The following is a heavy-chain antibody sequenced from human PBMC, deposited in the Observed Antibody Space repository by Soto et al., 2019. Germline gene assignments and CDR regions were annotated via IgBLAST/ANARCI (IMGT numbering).Heavy chain of an antibody. J-gene: IGHJ6*03. CDR2: IYYSGST. Sequence: SETLSLTCTVSGGSISGYSWTWIRQPPGKGLEWIGYIYYSGSTYYNPSLKSRVTISVDTSKNQFSLKLSSVTAADTAAYFCATGSVRPYPADPYYYYYMDVWGKGTTVTVSS. CDR3: ATGSVRPYPADPYYYYYMDV. V-gene: IGHV4-59*06. D-gene: IGHD3-10*01. CDR1: GGSISGYS.